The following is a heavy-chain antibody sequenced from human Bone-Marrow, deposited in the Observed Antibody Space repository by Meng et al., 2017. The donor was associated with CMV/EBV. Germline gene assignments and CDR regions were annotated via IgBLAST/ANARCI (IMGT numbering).Heavy chain of an antibody. Sequence: GGSLRLSCAASGFTVSSNYMSWVRQAPGKGLEWVSVIYSGGSTYYADSVKGRFTISRDNSKNTLYLQMNSLRAEDTAVYYCAREKAPLPLYDFHKTYYGMDVWGQGTTVTFSS. V-gene: IGHV3-66*02. CDR3: AREKAPLPLYDFHKTYYGMDV. CDR1: GFTVSSNY. D-gene: IGHD5/OR15-5a*01. CDR2: IYSGGST. J-gene: IGHJ6*02.